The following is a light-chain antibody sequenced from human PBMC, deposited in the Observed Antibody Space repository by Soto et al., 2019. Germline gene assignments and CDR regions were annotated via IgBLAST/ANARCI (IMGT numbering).Light chain of an antibody. CDR2: GAS. CDR3: QQHGGSPIT. V-gene: IGKV3-15*01. Sequence: EIVMTQSPATLSVSPGGRATLSCRASQSISDTLAWYQQKPGQAPRLLIYGASRRATGFPARFSGSGSGTDFTLTISSLQSEDFAVYYCQQHGGSPITFGQGTRLEIK. J-gene: IGKJ5*01. CDR1: QSISDT.